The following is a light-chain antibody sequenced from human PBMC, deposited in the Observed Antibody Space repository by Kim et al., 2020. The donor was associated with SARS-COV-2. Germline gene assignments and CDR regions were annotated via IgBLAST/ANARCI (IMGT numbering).Light chain of an antibody. Sequence: LSASVGHSVPIPCRASQSISNVLAWYQQKPGKAPKLLIYEASTLQTGVPSRFSGSGSATEFTLTITRLQPDDFATYYCQQYYSFSTFGQGTKLEIK. CDR1: QSISNV. J-gene: IGKJ2*01. CDR2: EAS. CDR3: QQYYSFST. V-gene: IGKV1-5*03.